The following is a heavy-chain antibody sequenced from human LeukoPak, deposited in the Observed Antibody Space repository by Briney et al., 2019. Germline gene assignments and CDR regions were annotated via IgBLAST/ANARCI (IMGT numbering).Heavy chain of an antibody. J-gene: IGHJ4*02. CDR1: GFTFSNAW. CDR3: STFADDGY. CDR2: IKSKKDGGET. V-gene: IGHV3-15*01. D-gene: IGHD3-16*01. Sequence: GGSLRLSCAASGFTFSNAWMSWVRQAPGKGLEWVGRIKSKKDGGETDYATPVKGRFTISRDDSKNTVYLQMNSLKTEDTALYYCSTFADDGYWGQGILVTVSS.